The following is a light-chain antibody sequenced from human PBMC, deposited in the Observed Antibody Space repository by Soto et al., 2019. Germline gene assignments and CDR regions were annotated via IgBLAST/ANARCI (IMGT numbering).Light chain of an antibody. CDR3: QQRSTWPLGLT. CDR1: QRVSSY. V-gene: IGKV3-11*01. CDR2: DAS. J-gene: IGKJ4*01. Sequence: EIVLTQSPATLSLSPGERATLSCRASQRVSSYLAWYQQKPGQAPRLLIYDASHRATGIPARFSGSGSGTDVTLTIRSLEPEDFAVYYWQQRSTWPLGLTFGGVTKVEIK.